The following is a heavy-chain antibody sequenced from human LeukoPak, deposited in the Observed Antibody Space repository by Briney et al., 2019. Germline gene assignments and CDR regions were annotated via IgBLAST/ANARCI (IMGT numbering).Heavy chain of an antibody. Sequence: SETLSLTCAVYGGSFSGYYWSWIRQSPGKGLEWIGEINHNGRTNYNPSLTSRVTLSEDTSKNQFSLKLSSVTAADTAVYYCARTDYRVWGQGALVTVSS. V-gene: IGHV4-34*01. D-gene: IGHD4-11*01. CDR2: INHNGRT. CDR1: GGSFSGYY. J-gene: IGHJ4*02. CDR3: ARTDYRV.